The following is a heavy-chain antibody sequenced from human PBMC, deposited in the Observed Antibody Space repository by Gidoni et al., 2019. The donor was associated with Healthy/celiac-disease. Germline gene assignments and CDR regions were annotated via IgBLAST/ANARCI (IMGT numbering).Heavy chain of an antibody. CDR3: VKVCGYRTSDAFDI. D-gene: IGHD5-18*01. V-gene: IGHV3-64D*06. CDR1: GFTFSSYA. J-gene: IGHJ3*02. Sequence: EVQLVESGGGLVQPGGSLRLSCSASGFTFSSYAMHWVRQAPGKGLEYVSAISSNGGSTYYADSGKGRFTISRDNSKNTLYLQMSSLRAEDTAVYYCVKVCGYRTSDAFDIWGQGTMVTVSS. CDR2: ISSNGGST.